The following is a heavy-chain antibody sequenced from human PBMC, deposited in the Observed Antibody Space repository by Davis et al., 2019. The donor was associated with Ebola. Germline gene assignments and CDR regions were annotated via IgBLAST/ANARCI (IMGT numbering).Heavy chain of an antibody. J-gene: IGHJ4*02. D-gene: IGHD5-18*01. CDR2: TIPMLGIP. CDR3: ARDLGTAMATE. V-gene: IGHV1-69*04. Sequence: AASVTVSRMASGGTFSTYAIDWVRQPPGQGLEWMGRTIPMLGIPNYAQRFQGRVTITADKSTSTAYMELSSLRSEDTAMYYCARDLGTAMATEWGQGTLVTVSS. CDR1: GGTFSTYA.